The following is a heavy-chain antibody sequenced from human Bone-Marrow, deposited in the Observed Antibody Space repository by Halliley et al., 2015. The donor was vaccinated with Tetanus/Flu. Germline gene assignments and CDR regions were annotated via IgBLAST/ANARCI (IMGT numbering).Heavy chain of an antibody. J-gene: IGHJ5*02. CDR2: IHYSGFT. CDR3: ARHPYINGFGWFDP. Sequence: IGWIHYSGFTNFNPSLKSRVIISIDTSKNQFSLKLSSMTAADTAMYYCARHPYINGFGWFDPWGQGTLVTVSS. V-gene: IGHV4-61*07. D-gene: IGHD3-3*01.